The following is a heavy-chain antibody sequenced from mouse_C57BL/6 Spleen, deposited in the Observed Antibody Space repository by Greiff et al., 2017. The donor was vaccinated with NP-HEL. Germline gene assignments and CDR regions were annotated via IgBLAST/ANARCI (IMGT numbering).Heavy chain of an antibody. CDR3: ANALGGYAMDY. V-gene: IGHV1-50*01. CDR2: IDPSDSYT. CDR1: GYTFTSYW. D-gene: IGHD3-3*01. Sequence: VQLQQPGAELVKPGASVKLSCKASGYTFTSYWMQWVKQRPGQGLEWIGEIDPSDSYTNYNQKFKGKATLTVDTSSSTAYMQLSSLTSEDSAVYYCANALGGYAMDYWGQGTSVTVSS. J-gene: IGHJ4*01.